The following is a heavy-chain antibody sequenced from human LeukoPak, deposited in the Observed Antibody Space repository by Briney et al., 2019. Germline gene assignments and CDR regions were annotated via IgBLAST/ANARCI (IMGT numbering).Heavy chain of an antibody. CDR2: IYPGDSDT. V-gene: IGHV5-51*01. J-gene: IGHJ4*02. CDR1: GYRFSSYW. Sequence: GESLKISCKGSGYRFSSYWIGWVRQMPGKGLEWMGIIYPGDSDTRYSPSFQGQVTISADKSINTAYLQWTSLKASDTAMYYCWSRFGPIHDYWGQGTLVTVSS. D-gene: IGHD3-10*01. CDR3: WSRFGPIHDY.